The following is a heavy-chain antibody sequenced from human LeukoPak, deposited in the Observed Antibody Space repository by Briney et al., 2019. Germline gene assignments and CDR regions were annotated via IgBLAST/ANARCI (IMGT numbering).Heavy chain of an antibody. V-gene: IGHV1-18*01. CDR1: GYTFTSYG. CDR2: ISAYKGNT. D-gene: IGHD6-19*01. CDR3: ATDDIAVAGTDFDY. J-gene: IGHJ4*02. Sequence: ASVKVSCKASGYTFTSYGISWVRQAPGQGLEWMGWISAYKGNTNYAHHLQGRVTMTTDTSTSTAYMELRSLISDDTAVYFCATDDIAVAGTDFDYWGQGTLVTVSS.